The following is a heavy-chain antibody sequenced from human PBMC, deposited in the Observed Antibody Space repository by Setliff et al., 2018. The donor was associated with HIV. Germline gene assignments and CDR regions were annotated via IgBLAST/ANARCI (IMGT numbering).Heavy chain of an antibody. D-gene: IGHD3-3*01. CDR3: ARGGLGVVTSFDS. CDR1: GGSMRSTSYY. V-gene: IGHV4-39*07. Sequence: SETLSLTCTVSGGSMRSTSYYWGWVRQPPGKGLEWIGNIHFSGTTYYNPSLKSRVTISVDPSQNQFSLKLSSPTAADTAVYYCARGGLGVVTSFDSWGPGTLVTVSS. CDR2: IHFSGTT. J-gene: IGHJ4*02.